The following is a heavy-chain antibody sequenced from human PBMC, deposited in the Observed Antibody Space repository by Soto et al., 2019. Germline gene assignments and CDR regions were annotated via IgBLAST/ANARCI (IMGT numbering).Heavy chain of an antibody. J-gene: IGHJ4*02. CDR2: IIPIYGTA. CDR3: ARRDSSGYYLGY. CDR1: GGTFSSYA. V-gene: IGHV1-69*05. Sequence: ASVKVSCKASGGTFSSYAISWVRQAPGQGLEWMGGIIPIYGTANYAQKFQGRVTITTDTSTSTAYMELRSLRSDDTAVYYCARRDSSGYYLGYWGQGTLVTVSS. D-gene: IGHD3-22*01.